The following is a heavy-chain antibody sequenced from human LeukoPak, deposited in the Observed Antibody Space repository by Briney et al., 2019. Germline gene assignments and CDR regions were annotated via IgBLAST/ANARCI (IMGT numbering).Heavy chain of an antibody. CDR2: IHHTGAT. CDR3: ARVYCSGGVCWSTAGFDY. V-gene: IGHV4-59*01. Sequence: SETLSLTCTVSGGSISSYYWGWIRQTPEKGLEWIAYIHHTGATRNNPSLNGRVTISVDTSKNQISLKLNTVTVADTALYYCARVYCSGGVCWSTAGFDYWGQGTPVTVSS. D-gene: IGHD2-8*02. CDR1: GGSISSYY. J-gene: IGHJ4*02.